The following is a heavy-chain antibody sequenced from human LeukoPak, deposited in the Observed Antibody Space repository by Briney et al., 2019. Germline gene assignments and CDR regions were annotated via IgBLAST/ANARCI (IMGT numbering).Heavy chain of an antibody. CDR3: ARRASGYYSNWFDP. CDR2: IYYSGST. D-gene: IGHD3-22*01. Sequence: SETLSLTCTVSGGSISSYYWSWIRQPPGKGLEWIGYIYYSGSTNYNPSLKSRVTISVDTSKNQFSLKLSSVTAADTAVYYCARRASGYYSNWFDPWGQGTLVTVSS. CDR1: GGSISSYY. V-gene: IGHV4-59*08. J-gene: IGHJ5*02.